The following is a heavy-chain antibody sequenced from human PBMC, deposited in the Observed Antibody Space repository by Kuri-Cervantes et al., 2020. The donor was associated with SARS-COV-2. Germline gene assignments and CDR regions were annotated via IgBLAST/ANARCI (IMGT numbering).Heavy chain of an antibody. D-gene: IGHD2-21*01. CDR1: GFTFSSYG. Sequence: GESLKISCAASGFTFSSYGMHWVRQAPGQGLEWISSINHVSSSRTYANSVRGRFTISRDNSQNTLYLHMKSLRSEDTAIYYCAKDRVGVQDFWGQGTLVTVSS. J-gene: IGHJ4*02. V-gene: IGHV3-48*01. CDR2: INHVSSSR. CDR3: AKDRVGVQDF.